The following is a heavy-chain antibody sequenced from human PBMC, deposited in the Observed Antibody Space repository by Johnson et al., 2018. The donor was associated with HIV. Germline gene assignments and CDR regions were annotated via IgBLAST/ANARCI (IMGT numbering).Heavy chain of an antibody. J-gene: IGHJ3*02. CDR3: ARESRYYESSGYYIDAFDI. Sequence: MLLVESGGGLVQPGGSLRLSCAASGFTFSDHYMDWVRQAPGKGLEWVGRTRNKANSYTTEYAPPVKGSFPISRDDSKNSLYLQMNSLKTEDTAVYYGARESRYYESSGYYIDAFDIWGQGTMVTVSS. CDR2: TRNKANSYTT. V-gene: IGHV3-72*01. CDR1: GFTFSDHY. D-gene: IGHD3-22*01.